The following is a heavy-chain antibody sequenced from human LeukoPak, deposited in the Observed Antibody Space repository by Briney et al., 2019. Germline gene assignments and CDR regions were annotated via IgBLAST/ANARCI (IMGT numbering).Heavy chain of an antibody. CDR2: ISYDGSNK. Sequence: GGSLRLSCAASGFTFSSYAMHWVRQAPGKGLEWVAVISYDGSNKYYADSVKGRFTISRDNSKNTLYLQMNSLRAEDTAVYYCARDHSSWHNFDGFDIWGQGTMVTVSS. V-gene: IGHV3-30-3*01. CDR1: GFTFSSYA. J-gene: IGHJ3*02. D-gene: IGHD2-2*01. CDR3: ARDHSSWHNFDGFDI.